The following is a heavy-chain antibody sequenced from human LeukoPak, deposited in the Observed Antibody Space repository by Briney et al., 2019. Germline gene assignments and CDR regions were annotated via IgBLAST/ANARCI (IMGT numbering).Heavy chain of an antibody. D-gene: IGHD2-2*01. CDR1: GGSISSSSYY. Sequence: SETLFLTCTVSGGSISSSSYYWGWIRQPPGKGLEWFGSIYYSGRTYYNPSLKSRVTISVDTSKNQFSLKLSSVTAADTAVYYCAVGSSTSCYFCYYYMDVWGKGATGTVSS. J-gene: IGHJ6*03. CDR2: IYYSGRT. CDR3: AVGSSTSCYFCYYYMDV. V-gene: IGHV4-39*07.